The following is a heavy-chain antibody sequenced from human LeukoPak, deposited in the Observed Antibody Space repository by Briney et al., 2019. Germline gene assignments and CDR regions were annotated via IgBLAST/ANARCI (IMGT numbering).Heavy chain of an antibody. CDR2: IDNSGST. J-gene: IGHJ4*02. CDR1: GGPIDSFF. V-gene: IGHV4-4*08. D-gene: IGHD6-19*01. Sequence: KTSETLSLTCTVSGGPIDSFFWNWIRQPPGKGLEWIGYIDNSGSTKYSPSLKSRITMSRDTSKKQFSLKLTSVTAADTAMYYCASGAGWLIDYWGQGTLVSVSS. CDR3: ASGAGWLIDY.